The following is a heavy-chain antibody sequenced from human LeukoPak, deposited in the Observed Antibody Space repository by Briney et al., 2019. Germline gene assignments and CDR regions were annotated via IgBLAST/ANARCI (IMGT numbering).Heavy chain of an antibody. Sequence: SVKVSCKASGGTFSSYAISWVRQAPGQGLEWMGRIIPIHGIANYAQKFQGRVTITADKSTSTAYMELSSLRSEDTAVYYCARGRTYYDISYGMDVWGQGTTVTVSS. V-gene: IGHV1-69*04. CDR2: IIPIHGIA. J-gene: IGHJ6*02. CDR3: ARGRTYYDISYGMDV. D-gene: IGHD3-9*01. CDR1: GGTFSSYA.